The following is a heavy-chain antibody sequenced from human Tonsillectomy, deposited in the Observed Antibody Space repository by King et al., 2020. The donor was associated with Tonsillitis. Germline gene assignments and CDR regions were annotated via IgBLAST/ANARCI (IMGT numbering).Heavy chain of an antibody. D-gene: IGHD6-13*01. CDR1: GGSISSGGYY. CDR2: VYYSGST. V-gene: IGHV4-31*03. J-gene: IGHJ4*02. Sequence: VQLQESGPGLVKPSQTLSLTCTASGGSISSGGYYWSWIRQHPGKGLEWIGYVYYSGSTYYNPSLKSRVTISVDTSKNQFSLNLSSVTAADTAVYYCVRVGSSWYEVDYWGQGTLVTVSS. CDR3: VRVGSSWYEVDY.